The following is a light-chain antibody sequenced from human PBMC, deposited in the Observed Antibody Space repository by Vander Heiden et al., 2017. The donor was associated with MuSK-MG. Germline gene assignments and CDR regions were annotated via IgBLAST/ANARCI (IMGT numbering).Light chain of an antibody. CDR1: PSLFSNY. V-gene: IGKV3-20*01. Sequence: EIVFTPSPGTLSWSPGERATLPCRASPSLFSNYLAWYQKKAGQTPRLLIYGASNRATGIPDRFSGSGSGTDFTLTISRLEPEDFAVYYCQQYGLSPLTFGGGTTVEI. J-gene: IGKJ4*01. CDR3: QQYGLSPLT. CDR2: GAS.